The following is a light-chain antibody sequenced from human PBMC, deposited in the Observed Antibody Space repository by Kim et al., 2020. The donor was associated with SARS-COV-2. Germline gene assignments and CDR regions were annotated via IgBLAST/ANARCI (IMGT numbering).Light chain of an antibody. J-gene: IGKJ2*01. V-gene: IGKV1-39*01. CDR2: AAG. Sequence: DIQMTQSPSSLSASVGDRVTITCRASESISRYLNWYQQKPGKAPKLLIYAAGSLQSGVPSRFSGSGSGKGFTLTISSLQPEDFATYYWQPSASSPPYTFRRGTKVEL. CDR1: ESISRY. CDR3: QPSASSPPYT.